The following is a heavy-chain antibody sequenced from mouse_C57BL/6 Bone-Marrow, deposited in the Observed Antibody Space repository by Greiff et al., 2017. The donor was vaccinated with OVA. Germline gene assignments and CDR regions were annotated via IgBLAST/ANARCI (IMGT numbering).Heavy chain of an antibody. V-gene: IGHV1-42*01. D-gene: IGHD1-1*01. CDR3: AKDYGSSPFDY. Sequence: VQLQQSGPELVKPGASVKISCKASGYSFTGYYMNWVKQSPEKSLEWIGEINPSTGGTTYNQKFKAKATLTVDKSSSTAYMQLKSLTSADSAVYYCAKDYGSSPFDYWGQGTTLTVSS. CDR2: INPSTGGT. J-gene: IGHJ2*01. CDR1: GYSFTGYY.